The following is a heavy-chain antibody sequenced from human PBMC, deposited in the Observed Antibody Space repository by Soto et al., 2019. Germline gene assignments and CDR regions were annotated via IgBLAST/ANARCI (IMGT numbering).Heavy chain of an antibody. V-gene: IGHV3-30*18. CDR2: ISYDGSNK. J-gene: IGHJ6*02. CDR3: AKGEDIVVVPAAGYYGMDV. CDR1: GFTFSSYG. D-gene: IGHD2-2*01. Sequence: GSLRLSCAASGFTFSSYGMHWVRQAPGKGLEWVAVISYDGSNKYYADSVKGRFTISRDNSKNTLYLQMNSLRAEDTAVYYCAKGEDIVVVPAAGYYGMDVWGQGTTVTVSS.